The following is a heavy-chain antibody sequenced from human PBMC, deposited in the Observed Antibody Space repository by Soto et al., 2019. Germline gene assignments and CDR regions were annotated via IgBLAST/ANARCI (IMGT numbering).Heavy chain of an antibody. CDR2: IYSGGTT. J-gene: IGHJ5*02. D-gene: IGHD3-10*01. CDR3: AKLGPDDSESYSLRYHWIDP. CDR1: GFIVSSSQ. Sequence: RGALRVWWAGSGFIVSSSQMIGGRQATGKGLEWDSVIYSGGTTSYAVSVKGRFTISRDKSKNTVYLQMDSLRTEDTAVYHCAKLGPDDSESYSLRYHWIDPWAQGT. V-gene: IGHV3-53*01.